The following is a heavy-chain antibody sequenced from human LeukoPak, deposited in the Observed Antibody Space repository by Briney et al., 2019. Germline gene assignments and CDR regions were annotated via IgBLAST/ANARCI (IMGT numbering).Heavy chain of an antibody. V-gene: IGHV1-24*01. CDR2: FDPEHGET. D-gene: IGHD2-15*01. CDR3: ATSDVGPAVDLDY. J-gene: IGHJ4*02. Sequence: ASVKISCKVSGYSLTDLSTHWVRQAPGKGLEWMGGFDPEHGETIYAENFRGRVTMTEDTSSDTAYMELSSLRSEDTAVYYCATSDVGPAVDLDYWGQGTLVTVSS. CDR1: GYSLTDLS.